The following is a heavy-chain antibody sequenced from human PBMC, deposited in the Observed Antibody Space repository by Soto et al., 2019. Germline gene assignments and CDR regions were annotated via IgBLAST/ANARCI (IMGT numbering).Heavy chain of an antibody. J-gene: IGHJ5*02. CDR3: ARRGSTWYEGWFDP. CDR2: IYYGGTT. Sequence: QLQLQESGPGLVKPSETLSLTCTVSGGSISSTSSYWGWIRQPPGRGLEWIGNIYYGGTTYYNPSLKTRVIMSVDTSKNQFSLKLRSVTAADTAVYYCARRGSTWYEGWFDPWGQGTLVTVSS. V-gene: IGHV4-39*01. CDR1: GGSISSTSSY. D-gene: IGHD6-13*01.